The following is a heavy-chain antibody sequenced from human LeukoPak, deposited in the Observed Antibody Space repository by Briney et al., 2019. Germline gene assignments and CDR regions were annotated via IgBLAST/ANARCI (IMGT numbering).Heavy chain of an antibody. CDR2: ISASNGNK. Sequence: GASVQLSCKASVHPFTTYGFIWVRQAPGLGLEWMGWISASNGNKKYGQKFQGRVTMTTDTTTETAYMELSSLRFDDTAIYYCARTVADRADHWGQGSLVTVSS. J-gene: IGHJ5*02. V-gene: IGHV1-18*01. CDR3: ARTVADRADH. CDR1: VHPFTTYG. D-gene: IGHD4-11*01.